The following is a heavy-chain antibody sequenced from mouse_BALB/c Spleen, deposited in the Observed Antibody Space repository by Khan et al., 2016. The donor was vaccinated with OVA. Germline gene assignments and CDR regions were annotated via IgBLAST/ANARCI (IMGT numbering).Heavy chain of an antibody. V-gene: IGHV9-1*02. J-gene: IGHJ1*01. CDR3: ARIASYWYSDV. CDR2: INTYTGEP. CDR1: GYTFTNYG. Sequence: QSQWVQSGPELKKPGETVKISCKASGYTFTNYGMNWVKQAPGKGLKWMGWINTYTGEPTYADDFKGRFVFSLETSASTAYLQISNLKNEDMTTYFCARIASYWYSDVWGAGTTVTVSS.